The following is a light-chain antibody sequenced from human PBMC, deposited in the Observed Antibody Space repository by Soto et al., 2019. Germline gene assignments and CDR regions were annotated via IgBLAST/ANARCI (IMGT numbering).Light chain of an antibody. V-gene: IGKV3-20*01. Sequence: EIVLTQFPGTLSLSPGERATLSCRASQTITSGQLGWYQQKPGQAPRLVISLISSKATCIPDRFSGPGSGIDFTLTTSGLETEDFAIYYCQHDGSSFGQGTTVEI. CDR2: LIS. J-gene: IGKJ2*01. CDR1: QTITSGQ. CDR3: QHDGSS.